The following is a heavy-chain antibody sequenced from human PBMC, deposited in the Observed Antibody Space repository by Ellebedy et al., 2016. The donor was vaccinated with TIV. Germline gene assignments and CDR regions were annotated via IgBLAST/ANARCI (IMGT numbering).Heavy chain of an antibody. CDR1: GYTFTSYY. V-gene: IGHV1-46*03. D-gene: IGHD3-10*01. Sequence: ASVKVSCXASGYTFTSYYMHWVRQAPGQGLEWMGIINPSGGSTSYAQKFQGRVTMTRDTSTSTVYMELSSLRSEDTAVYYCARHGGTMVRGARGPFDYWGQGTLVTVSS. CDR3: ARHGGTMVRGARGPFDY. J-gene: IGHJ4*02. CDR2: INPSGGST.